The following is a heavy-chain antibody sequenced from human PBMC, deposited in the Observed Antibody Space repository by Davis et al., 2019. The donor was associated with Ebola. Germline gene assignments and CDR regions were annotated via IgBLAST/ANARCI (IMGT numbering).Heavy chain of an antibody. Sequence: GESLKISCAASGFTISNYYMSWVRQAPGKGLEWVAVISYDGSNKYYADSVKGRFTISRDNSKNTLYLQMNSLRAEDTAVYYCASRTVLAHWGQGTLVTVSS. CDR2: ISYDGSNK. D-gene: IGHD4-17*01. CDR1: GFTISNYY. V-gene: IGHV3-30-3*01. J-gene: IGHJ4*02. CDR3: ASRTVLAH.